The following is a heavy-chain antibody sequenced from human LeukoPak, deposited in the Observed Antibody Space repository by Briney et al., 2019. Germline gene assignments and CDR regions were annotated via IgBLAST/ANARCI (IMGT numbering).Heavy chain of an antibody. J-gene: IGHJ4*02. V-gene: IGHV1-3*01. D-gene: IGHD4-17*01. Sequence: ASVKVSCKASGYTFTSYAMHWVRQAPGQRLEWMGWINAGNGNTKYSQKLQGRVTITRDTSASTAYMELSSLRSEDTAVYYCARDEYGDYVFDYWGQGTLVTVSS. CDR2: INAGNGNT. CDR3: ARDEYGDYVFDY. CDR1: GYTFTSYA.